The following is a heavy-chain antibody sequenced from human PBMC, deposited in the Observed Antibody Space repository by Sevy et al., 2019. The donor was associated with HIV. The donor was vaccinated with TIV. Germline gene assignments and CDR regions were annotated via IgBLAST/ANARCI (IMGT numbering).Heavy chain of an antibody. D-gene: IGHD6-13*01. CDR3: VRVPAAAGTPGYFDH. CDR1: GYSFSGYN. J-gene: IGHJ4*02. Sequence: ASVKVSCKTSGYSFSGYNMHWVRQAPGQGLEWMGRINHTSSGTKFAEMFQGMVTMTRDMSISTAYMELSSLRSDDTAVYYCVRVPAAAGTPGYFDHWGQGTLVTVSS. CDR2: INHTSSGT. V-gene: IGHV1-2*06.